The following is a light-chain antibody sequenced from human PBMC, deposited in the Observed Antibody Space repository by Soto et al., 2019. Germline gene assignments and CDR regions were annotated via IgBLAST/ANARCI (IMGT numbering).Light chain of an antibody. Sequence: SYELTQPPSVSVAPGQTARITCGGHNIGSKSVHWYQQKPGQAPVLVVYDDSDRPSGIPERFSGSNSGNTATLTISGVEAGDEADYYCQVWDSSSDRVFGGGTKVTVL. V-gene: IGLV3-21*02. CDR1: NIGSKS. CDR3: QVWDSSSDRV. CDR2: DDS. J-gene: IGLJ3*02.